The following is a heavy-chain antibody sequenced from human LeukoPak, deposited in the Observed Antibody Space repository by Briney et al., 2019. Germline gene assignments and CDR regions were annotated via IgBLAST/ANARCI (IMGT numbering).Heavy chain of an antibody. CDR3: AREREQWLVNWYFDL. J-gene: IGHJ2*01. D-gene: IGHD6-19*01. Sequence: GGSLRLSCAASGFTFSSYAMRWVRQAPGKGLEWVAVISYDGSNKYYADSVKGRFTISRDNSKNTLYLQMNSLRAEDTAVYYCAREREQWLVNWYFDLWGRGTLVTVSS. CDR1: GFTFSSYA. CDR2: ISYDGSNK. V-gene: IGHV3-30*01.